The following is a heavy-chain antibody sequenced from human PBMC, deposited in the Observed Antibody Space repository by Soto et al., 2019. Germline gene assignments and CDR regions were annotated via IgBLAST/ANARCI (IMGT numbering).Heavy chain of an antibody. CDR1: GFTFSSYA. CDR3: AKEWELLGGAYVY. J-gene: IGHJ4*02. D-gene: IGHD1-26*01. Sequence: EVQLLESGGGLVQPGGSLRLSCAASGFTFSSYAMSWVRQAPGKGLEWVSAISGSGGSTYYADSVKGRFTISGDNAKNTLYLQMTSLRADDTAVYYCAKEWELLGGAYVYWGQGTLVTVSS. CDR2: ISGSGGST. V-gene: IGHV3-23*01.